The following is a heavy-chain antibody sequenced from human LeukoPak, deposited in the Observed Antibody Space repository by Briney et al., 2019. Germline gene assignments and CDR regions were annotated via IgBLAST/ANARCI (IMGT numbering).Heavy chain of an antibody. J-gene: IGHJ4*02. CDR1: GNSISSGYY. CDR3: ARGVGITMVRGVIIITPDAYYFDY. CDR2: IYHSGST. Sequence: SETLSLTCSVSGNSISSGYYRGWIRQPPGKGLEWIGTIYHSGSTYYNPSLKSRVTISVDTSKNQFSLKLSSVTAADTAVYYCARGVGITMVRGVIIITPDAYYFDYWGQGTLVTVSS. V-gene: IGHV4-38-2*02. D-gene: IGHD3-10*01.